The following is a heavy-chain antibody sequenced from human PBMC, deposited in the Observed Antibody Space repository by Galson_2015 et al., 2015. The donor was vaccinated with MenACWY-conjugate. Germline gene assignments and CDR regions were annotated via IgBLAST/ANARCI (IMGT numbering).Heavy chain of an antibody. CDR3: VRDVFRSSSSWYDPDAFDN. D-gene: IGHD6-13*01. CDR1: GFTFSTYW. CDR2: IKQDGGEK. J-gene: IGHJ3*02. V-gene: IGHV3-7*01. Sequence: SLRLSCAASGFTFSTYWMNWVHQAPGKGLEWVVNIKQDGGEKYYVDSVKGRFTISRDNAKNSLHLQMNSLRAEDTAVYYCVRDVFRSSSSWYDPDAFDNWGQGTMVTVSS.